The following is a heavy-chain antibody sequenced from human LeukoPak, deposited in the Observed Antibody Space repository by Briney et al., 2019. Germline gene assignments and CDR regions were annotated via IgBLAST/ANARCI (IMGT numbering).Heavy chain of an antibody. CDR2: INPNSGGT. D-gene: IGHD2-21*01. Sequence: ASVKVSCKASGYTFTGYYMHWVRQAPGQGLEWMGRINPNSGGTNYAQKFQGRVTMTRDTSISTAYMELSRLRSDDTAVYYCARVSHMSRSYYYYMDVWGKGTTVTASS. J-gene: IGHJ6*03. CDR3: ARVSHMSRSYYYYMDV. V-gene: IGHV1-2*06. CDR1: GYTFTGYY.